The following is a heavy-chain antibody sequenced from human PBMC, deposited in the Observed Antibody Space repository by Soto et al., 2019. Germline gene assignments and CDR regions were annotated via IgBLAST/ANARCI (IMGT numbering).Heavy chain of an antibody. CDR3: ARREILVVPAAKARDYYYYYYTDV. Sequence: PGESLKISCKGSGYSFTSYWIGWVRQMPGKGLEWMGIIYPGDSDTRYSPSFQGQVTISADKSISTAYLQWSSLKASDTAMYYCARREILVVPAAKARDYYYYYYTDVWGKGTTVTVSS. D-gene: IGHD2-2*01. CDR1: GYSFTSYW. V-gene: IGHV5-51*01. CDR2: IYPGDSDT. J-gene: IGHJ6*03.